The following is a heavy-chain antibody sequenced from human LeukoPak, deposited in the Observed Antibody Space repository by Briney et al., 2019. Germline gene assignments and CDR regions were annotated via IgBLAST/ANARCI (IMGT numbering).Heavy chain of an antibody. Sequence: PSETLSLTCTVSGGSISSGSYYWSWIRQPAGKGLEWIGRIYTSGSTNYNPSLKSRVTISVDTSKNQFSLKLSSVTAADTAVYYCARAHHLFYNYYYYMDVWGKGTTVTVSS. J-gene: IGHJ6*03. CDR1: GGSISSGSYY. V-gene: IGHV4-61*02. D-gene: IGHD1-14*01. CDR2: IYTSGST. CDR3: ARAHHLFYNYYYYMDV.